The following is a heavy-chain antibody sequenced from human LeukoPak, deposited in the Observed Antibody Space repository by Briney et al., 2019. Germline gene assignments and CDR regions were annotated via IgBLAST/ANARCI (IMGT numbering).Heavy chain of an antibody. V-gene: IGHV4-38-2*02. CDR2: IYHSGST. CDR3: ARHEVVPAALIAGAPRFDI. D-gene: IGHD2-2*01. Sequence: SETLSLTCTVSGDTVSGYSVNSGTYYWNWIRQPPGKGLEWIGSIYHSGSTYYNPSLKSRVTISVDTSKNQFSLKLSSVTAADTAVYYCARHEVVPAALIAGAPRFDIWGQGTMATVSS. CDR1: GDTVSGYSVNSGTYY. J-gene: IGHJ3*02.